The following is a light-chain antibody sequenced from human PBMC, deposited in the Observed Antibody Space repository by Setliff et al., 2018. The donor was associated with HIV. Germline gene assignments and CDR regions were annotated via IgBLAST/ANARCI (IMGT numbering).Light chain of an antibody. CDR1: RSDVGAYNY. Sequence: QSALTQPASVSGSPGQSITISCTGTRSDVGAYNYVSWHQQHPDKAPKLLIYEVTNRPSGVSNRFSGSKSGTTASLTISGLQAEDEAVYFCSSYRGGSTLFVLGPGTKVTVL. CDR3: SSYRGGSTLFV. CDR2: EVT. J-gene: IGLJ1*01. V-gene: IGLV2-14*01.